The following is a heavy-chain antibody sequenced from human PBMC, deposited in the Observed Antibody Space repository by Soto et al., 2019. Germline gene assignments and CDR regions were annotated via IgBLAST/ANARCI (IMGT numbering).Heavy chain of an antibody. CDR3: ARQDSSGSYYLFDY. V-gene: IGHV3-23*01. Sequence: EVQLLESGGGLVQPGGSLRLSCAASGFTFSSYAMSWVRQAPGKGLEWVSAISGSGVSTYYGDPVKGRFSISRDYSKNTLYLQMSSLRAEDTAVYYCARQDSSGSYYLFDYWGQGTLVTVSS. CDR1: GFTFSSYA. J-gene: IGHJ4*02. D-gene: IGHD3-22*01. CDR2: ISGSGVST.